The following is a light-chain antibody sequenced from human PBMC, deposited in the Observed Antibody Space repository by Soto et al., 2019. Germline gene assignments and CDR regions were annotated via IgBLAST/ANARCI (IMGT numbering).Light chain of an antibody. CDR1: QSVSSNY. Sequence: EIVLTQSPGTLSLSPGERATLLCRASQSVSSNYLAWYQQKPGQAPRLLIYVASSRDTGIPDRFSGSGSGTDFTLTISRLEPEDFAVYYCQQYGSSPRTFGQGTTLEIK. CDR3: QQYGSSPRT. CDR2: VAS. J-gene: IGKJ2*01. V-gene: IGKV3-20*01.